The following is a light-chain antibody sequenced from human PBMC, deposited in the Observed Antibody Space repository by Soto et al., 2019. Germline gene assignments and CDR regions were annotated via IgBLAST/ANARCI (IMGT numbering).Light chain of an antibody. CDR1: SSNIGSNT. V-gene: IGLV1-44*01. J-gene: IGLJ3*02. CDR2: SNN. Sequence: QSVLTQPPSASGTPGQRVTISCSGSSSNIGSNTVNWYQQLPGTAPKLLIYSNNQRPSGVPDRFSGSKSGTSASLAISGLQSEDEADSYCAAWDDSLKGWVFGGGTKLTVL. CDR3: AAWDDSLKGWV.